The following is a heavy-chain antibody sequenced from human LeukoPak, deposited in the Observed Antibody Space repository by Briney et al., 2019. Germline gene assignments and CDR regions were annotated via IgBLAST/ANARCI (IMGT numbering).Heavy chain of an antibody. Sequence: SETLSLTCAVYGGSFSGYYWSWIRQAPGKGLEWIGEINHSGSTNYNPSLKSRVTISVDTTKNQFSLKLSSVTAADTAVYYCARRVPNLTEFDYWGQGTLVTVSS. V-gene: IGHV4-34*01. J-gene: IGHJ4*02. CDR3: ARRVPNLTEFDY. CDR2: INHSGST. CDR1: GGSFSGYY.